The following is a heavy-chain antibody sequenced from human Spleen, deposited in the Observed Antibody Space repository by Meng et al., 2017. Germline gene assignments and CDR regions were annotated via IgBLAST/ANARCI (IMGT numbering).Heavy chain of an antibody. CDR1: GGSFSNTY. J-gene: IGHJ4*02. CDR2: INHSGST. D-gene: IGHD6-19*01. Sequence: QVQLQESGPGLVKPSQTLSLTCAVYGGSFSNTYWSWIRQPPGKGLEWIGEINHSGSTNYNPSLKSRVTISVDTSKNQCSLKVNSVTDADTAVYYCAKSAAVYSSRGWGYWGQGTLVTVSS. CDR3: AKSAAVYSSRGWGY. V-gene: IGHV4-34*09.